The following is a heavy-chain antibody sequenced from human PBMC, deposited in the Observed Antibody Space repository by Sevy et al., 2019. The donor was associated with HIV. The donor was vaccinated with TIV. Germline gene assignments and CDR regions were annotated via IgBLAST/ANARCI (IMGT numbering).Heavy chain of an antibody. J-gene: IGHJ6*02. CDR1: GFTFSNAW. CDR2: IKSITDGGTT. V-gene: IGHV3-15*01. D-gene: IGHD4-17*01. Sequence: GGSLRLSCTASGFTFSNAWMSWVRQAPGKGLEWVGRIKSITDGGTTDYAAPVKGRFTISRDDSKTTLYLQMNSLKTEDTAVYYCTTTRDYGDYAGGMDVWRQGTTVTVSS. CDR3: TTTRDYGDYAGGMDV.